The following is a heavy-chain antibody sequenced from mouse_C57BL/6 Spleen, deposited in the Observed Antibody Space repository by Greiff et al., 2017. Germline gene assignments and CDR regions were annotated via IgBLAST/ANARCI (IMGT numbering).Heavy chain of an antibody. V-gene: IGHV1-80*01. Sequence: LKQPGASVKISCKASGYAFSSYWMNWVKQRPGKGLEWIGQIYPGDGDTNYNGKFKGKATLTADKSSSTAYMQLCILTSEDSSVYFCASTAQVYYFDYWGQGTTLTVSS. CDR1: GYAFSSYW. CDR3: ASTAQVYYFDY. D-gene: IGHD3-2*02. CDR2: IYPGDGDT. J-gene: IGHJ2*01.